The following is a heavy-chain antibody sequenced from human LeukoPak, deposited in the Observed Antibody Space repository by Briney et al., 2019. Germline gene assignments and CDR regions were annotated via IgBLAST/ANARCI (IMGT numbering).Heavy chain of an antibody. D-gene: IGHD6-13*01. CDR3: AKDLHSSSWYNYFQH. CDR1: GFTFSSYA. Sequence: PGGSLRLSCAASGFTFSSYAMSWVRQAPGKGLEWVSAISDSGGSTYYADSVTGRFTISRDNSKNTLYLQINSLRAEDTAVYFCAKDLHSSSWYNYFQHWGQGTLVTVSS. J-gene: IGHJ1*01. CDR2: ISDSGGST. V-gene: IGHV3-23*01.